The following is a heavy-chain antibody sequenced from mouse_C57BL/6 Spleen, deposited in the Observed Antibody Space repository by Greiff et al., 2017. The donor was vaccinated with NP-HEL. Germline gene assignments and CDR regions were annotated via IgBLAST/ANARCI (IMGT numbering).Heavy chain of an antibody. Sequence: QVQLQQSGPELVKPGASVKISCKASGYAFSSSWMNWVKQRPGKGLEWIGRIYPGDGDTNYNGKFKGKATLTADKSSSTAYMQLSSLTSEDSAVYFCARITRDAMDYWGQGTSVTVSS. CDR3: ARITRDAMDY. CDR2: IYPGDGDT. D-gene: IGHD1-1*01. V-gene: IGHV1-82*01. J-gene: IGHJ4*01. CDR1: GYAFSSSW.